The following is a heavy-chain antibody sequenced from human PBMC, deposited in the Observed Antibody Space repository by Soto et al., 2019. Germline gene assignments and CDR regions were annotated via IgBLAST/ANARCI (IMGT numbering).Heavy chain of an antibody. J-gene: IGHJ4*02. CDR1: GFKFSNYA. V-gene: IGHV3-23*01. Sequence: GGSLRLSCAASGFKFSNYAMSWVRQAPGKGPEWVSLISATGGGTYYADSVKGRFTISRDNSHNTLYLQVHSLTAEDTAVYYCAKDRRAGGNSAFYFDFWGQGAQVTVSS. CDR2: ISATGGGT. D-gene: IGHD3-16*01. CDR3: AKDRRAGGNSAFYFDF.